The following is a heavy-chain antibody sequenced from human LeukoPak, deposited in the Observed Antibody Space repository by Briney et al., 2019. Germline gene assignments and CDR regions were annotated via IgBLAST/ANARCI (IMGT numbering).Heavy chain of an antibody. CDR1: GFTVSSNY. V-gene: IGHV3-66*01. Sequence: GGSLRLSCAASGFTVSSNYMSWVRQAPGKGLEWVSVIYSGGSTYYADSVKGRFTISRDNSKNTLYLQMNSLSAEDTAVYYCAREGDSSGYFDYWGQGTLVTVSS. D-gene: IGHD3-22*01. J-gene: IGHJ4*02. CDR2: IYSGGST. CDR3: AREGDSSGYFDY.